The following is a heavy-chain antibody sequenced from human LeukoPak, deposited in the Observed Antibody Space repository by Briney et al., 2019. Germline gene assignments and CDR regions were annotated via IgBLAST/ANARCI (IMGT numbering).Heavy chain of an antibody. CDR2: IYHSGST. V-gene: IGHV4-38-2*01. CDR1: GYSISSGDY. CDR3: ARHGHYDFWSGYYGLYY. Sequence: SETLSLTCAVSGYSISSGDYWGWIRQPPGKGLEWIGSIYHSGSTYYNPSLKSRVTISVDTSKNQFSLKLSSVTAADTAVYYCARHGHYDFWSGYYGLYYWGQGTLVTVSS. D-gene: IGHD3-3*01. J-gene: IGHJ4*02.